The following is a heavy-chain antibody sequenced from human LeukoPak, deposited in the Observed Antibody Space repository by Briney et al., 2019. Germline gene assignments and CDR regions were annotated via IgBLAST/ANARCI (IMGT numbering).Heavy chain of an antibody. CDR3: ARTTYYYDSSGYYTPYYYMDV. CDR1: GGTFSSYA. Sequence: GASVKVSCKASGGTFSSYAISWVRQAPGQGLEWMGGIIPIFGTANYAQKFQGRVTITTDESTSTAYMELSSLRSDDTAVYYCARTTYYYDSSGYYTPYYYMDVWGKGTTVTVSS. CDR2: IIPIFGTA. D-gene: IGHD3-22*01. V-gene: IGHV1-69*05. J-gene: IGHJ6*03.